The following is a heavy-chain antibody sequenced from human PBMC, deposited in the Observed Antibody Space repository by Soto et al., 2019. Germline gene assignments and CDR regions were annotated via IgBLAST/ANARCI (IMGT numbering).Heavy chain of an antibody. CDR3: AIEFWYSGSSGLDY. D-gene: IGHD6-6*01. Sequence: PXQSVSVPSAISGDSVSSKSAACNLVRHSPSRGLEWLGRTYYRSKWCYDYAVSVKSRITINPDTSKNQFSLQLNSVTPADPAVYFCAIEFWYSGSSGLDYWGQGTLVTVSS. V-gene: IGHV6-1*01. CDR1: GDSVSSKSAA. J-gene: IGHJ4*02. CDR2: TYYRSKWCY.